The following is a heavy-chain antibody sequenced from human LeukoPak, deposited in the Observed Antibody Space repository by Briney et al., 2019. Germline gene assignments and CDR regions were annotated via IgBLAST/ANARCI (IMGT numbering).Heavy chain of an antibody. J-gene: IGHJ4*02. D-gene: IGHD5-18*01. Sequence: SETLSLTCAVYGGSFSGYYWSWIRQPPGKGLEWIGEINHSGSTNYNPSLKSRVTISVDTSKNQFSLKLSSVTAADTAVYYCARGRGYIYGIYYFDYWGQGTLVTVSS. CDR1: GGSFSGYY. V-gene: IGHV4-34*01. CDR3: ARGRGYIYGIYYFDY. CDR2: INHSGST.